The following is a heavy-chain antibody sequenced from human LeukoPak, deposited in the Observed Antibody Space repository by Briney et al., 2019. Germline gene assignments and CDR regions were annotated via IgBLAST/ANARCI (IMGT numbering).Heavy chain of an antibody. CDR3: ARDRGYYGSGHYYYYGMDV. J-gene: IGHJ6*02. CDR1: GFTFSSYA. V-gene: IGHV3-30-3*01. D-gene: IGHD3-10*01. CDR2: ISYDGSNK. Sequence: GSLRLSCAASGFTFSSYAMHWVRQAPGKGLEWVAVISYDGSNKYYADSVKGRFTISRDNSKNTLYLQMNSLRAEDTAVYYCARDRGYYGSGHYYYYGMDVWGQGTTVTVSS.